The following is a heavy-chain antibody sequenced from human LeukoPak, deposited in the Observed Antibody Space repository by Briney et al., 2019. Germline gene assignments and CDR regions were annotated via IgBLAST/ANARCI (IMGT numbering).Heavy chain of an antibody. D-gene: IGHD6-13*01. CDR2: IYYSGTT. Sequence: PSETLSLTCTVSGGSNSSYYWSWIRQPPGKGLEWIGYIYYSGTTNYNPSLKSRVTILVDTSKNQFSLNLSSVTAADTAVYYCARRGIAAAGYDYWGQGTLVTVSS. CDR1: GGSNSSYY. V-gene: IGHV4-59*08. CDR3: ARRGIAAAGYDY. J-gene: IGHJ4*02.